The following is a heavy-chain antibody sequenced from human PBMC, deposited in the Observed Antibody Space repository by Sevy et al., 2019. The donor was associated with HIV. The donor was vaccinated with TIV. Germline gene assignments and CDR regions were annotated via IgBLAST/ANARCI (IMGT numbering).Heavy chain of an antibody. CDR1: GDSISSYY. CDR3: ARASVESTSSRYFDF. V-gene: IGHV4-59*01. J-gene: IGHJ4*02. Sequence: SESLSLTCTVSGDSISSYYWSWMRQPPGKGLEWIGYIHYSGSTNYNPSLKSRVTISVDTSKSQFSLNLNSVTAADPAVYFCARASVESTSSRYFDFWGQGTLVTVSS. CDR2: IHYSGST. D-gene: IGHD6-6*01.